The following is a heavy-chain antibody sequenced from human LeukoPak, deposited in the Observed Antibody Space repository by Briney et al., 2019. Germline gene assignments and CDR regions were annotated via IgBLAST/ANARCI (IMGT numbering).Heavy chain of an antibody. Sequence: GGSLRLSCAGSGLSFSSHGMNWVRQAPGKGLEWVSGISPSGDITYYTDSVRGRFTISRDNFKNTLSLQVNSLRAEDTAMYYCAKDDDWGRYKHWGQGTLVTVSS. D-gene: IGHD3-16*01. CDR3: AKDDDWGRYKH. V-gene: IGHV3-23*01. CDR1: GLSFSSHG. J-gene: IGHJ1*01. CDR2: ISPSGDIT.